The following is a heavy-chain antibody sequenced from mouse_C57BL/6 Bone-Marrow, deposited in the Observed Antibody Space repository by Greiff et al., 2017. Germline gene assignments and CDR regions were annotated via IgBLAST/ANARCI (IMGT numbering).Heavy chain of an antibody. CDR3: SSFDGNYFDF. Sequence: VQLQQSGAELVRPGASVKLSCTASGFNIKDDYIHWVKQRPEQGLEWIGWIDPEIGDTEYASKFQGKATITSDTSSNTAYLRLSSLTSEDTAVYYCSSFDGNYFDFWGQGTPRTVAS. V-gene: IGHV14-4*01. CDR1: GFNIKDDY. CDR2: IDPEIGDT. J-gene: IGHJ2*01. D-gene: IGHD2-3*01.